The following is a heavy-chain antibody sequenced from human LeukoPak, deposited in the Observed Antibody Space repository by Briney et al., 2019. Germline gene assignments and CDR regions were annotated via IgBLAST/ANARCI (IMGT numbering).Heavy chain of an antibody. J-gene: IGHJ4*02. CDR1: GFTFNTYA. V-gene: IGHV3-23*01. D-gene: IGHD6-19*01. Sequence: SGGSLRLSCAASGFTFNTYAMSWVRQTPRKGLEWVSSISYSGDSTDYAHSVKGRIIISRENSKNTLGLQMNSLRAEDTAIYYCARGTLAGYFLGYWGRGTLVTVSS. CDR2: ISYSGDST. CDR3: ARGTLAGYFLGY.